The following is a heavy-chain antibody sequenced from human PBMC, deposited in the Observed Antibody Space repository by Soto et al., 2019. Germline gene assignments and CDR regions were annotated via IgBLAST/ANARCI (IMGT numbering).Heavy chain of an antibody. Sequence: PSETLSLTCAVYGGSFSGYYWSWIRQPPGKGLELIGEINHSGSTNYNPSLKSRVTISVDTSKNQLSLKLSSVTAADTAVYYCARGPDIVVVVAAAPTYYGMDVWGQGTTVTAP. CDR2: INHSGST. D-gene: IGHD2-15*01. V-gene: IGHV4-34*01. J-gene: IGHJ6*02. CDR3: ARGPDIVVVVAAAPTYYGMDV. CDR1: GGSFSGYY.